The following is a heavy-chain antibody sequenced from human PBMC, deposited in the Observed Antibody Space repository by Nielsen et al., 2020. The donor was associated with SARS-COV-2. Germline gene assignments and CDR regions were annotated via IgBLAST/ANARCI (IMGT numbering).Heavy chain of an antibody. CDR2: INSAGSMF. Sequence: GESLKISCAASGFTFSSHWMHWVRQVPGKGLVWVSRINSAGSMFSYADAVKDRFTISRDNAKNSLYLQMNSLRAEDTALYYCARAINYYGSGSDFDYWGQGTLVTVSS. V-gene: IGHV3-74*01. D-gene: IGHD3-10*01. CDR3: ARAINYYGSGSDFDY. J-gene: IGHJ4*02. CDR1: GFTFSSHW.